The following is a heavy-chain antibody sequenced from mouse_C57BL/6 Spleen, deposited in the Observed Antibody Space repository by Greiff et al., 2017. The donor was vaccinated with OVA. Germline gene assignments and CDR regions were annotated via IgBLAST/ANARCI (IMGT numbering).Heavy chain of an antibody. Sequence: VQLQQSGPELVKPGASVKISCKASGYAFSSSWMNWVKQRPGKGLEWIGRIYPGDGDTNYNGKFKGKATLTADKSSSTAYMQLSSLTSEDSAVYFCAREENSSGYDWGQGTTLAVSS. CDR2: IYPGDGDT. J-gene: IGHJ2*01. CDR3: AREENSSGYD. CDR1: GYAFSSSW. D-gene: IGHD3-2*02. V-gene: IGHV1-82*01.